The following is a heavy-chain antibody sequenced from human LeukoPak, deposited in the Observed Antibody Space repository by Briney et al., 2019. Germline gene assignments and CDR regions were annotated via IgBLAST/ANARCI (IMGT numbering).Heavy chain of an antibody. J-gene: IGHJ4*02. CDR1: GFTFSSYA. V-gene: IGHV3-23*01. Sequence: GGSLRLSCAASGFTFSSYAMSWVRQAPGRGLEWVSAISGSGGSTYYADSVKGRFTISRGNSKNTLYLQMNSLRAEDTAVYYCAKNYDSSGYYTLYFDYWGQGTLVTVSS. CDR2: ISGSGGST. D-gene: IGHD3-22*01. CDR3: AKNYDSSGYYTLYFDY.